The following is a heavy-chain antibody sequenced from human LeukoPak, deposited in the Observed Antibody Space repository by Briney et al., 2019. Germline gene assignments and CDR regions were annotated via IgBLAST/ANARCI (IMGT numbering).Heavy chain of an antibody. CDR3: ARGVEPLAANTLAY. Sequence: GGSLTLSCAASGFTVITYDMTWVRQAAGKGLDWVAGLYSDGNTKYADSVQGRFTISRDNSKNTLYLEMNSLSPDDTVVYYCARGVEPLAANTLAYWGQGTLVTVSS. D-gene: IGHD1-14*01. V-gene: IGHV3-53*01. CDR2: LYSDGNT. J-gene: IGHJ4*02. CDR1: GFTVITYD.